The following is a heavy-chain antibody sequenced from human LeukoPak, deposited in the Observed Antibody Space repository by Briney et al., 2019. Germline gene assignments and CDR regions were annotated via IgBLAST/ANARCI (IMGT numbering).Heavy chain of an antibody. Sequence: HPGGSLRLSCAASGFTLSNYDMIWVRQAPGRGLEWVSGIRESGGGTYYTDSVKGRFTVSRDNSKNTLYLQMNSLRAEDTAVYYCARQSRSSYRVRWDYMDVWGKGTTVTVSS. CDR1: GFTLSNYD. V-gene: IGHV3-23*01. CDR2: IRESGGGT. CDR3: ARQSRSSYRVRWDYMDV. J-gene: IGHJ6*03. D-gene: IGHD4-23*01.